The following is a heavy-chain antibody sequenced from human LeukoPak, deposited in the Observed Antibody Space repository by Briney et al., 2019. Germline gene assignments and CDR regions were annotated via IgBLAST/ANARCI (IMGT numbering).Heavy chain of an antibody. J-gene: IGHJ4*02. CDR3: ARDLGLSRTMMEY. CDR2: ISAYNGNT. D-gene: IGHD3-22*01. V-gene: IGHV1-18*01. Sequence: GWISAYNGNTNYAQKLQGRVTMTTDTSTSTAYMELRSLRSDDTAVYYCARDLGLSRTMMEYWGQGTLVTVSS.